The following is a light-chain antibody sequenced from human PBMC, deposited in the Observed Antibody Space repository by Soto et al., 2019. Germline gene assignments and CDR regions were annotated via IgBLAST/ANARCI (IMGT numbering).Light chain of an antibody. V-gene: IGLV2-14*03. CDR2: EVT. Sequence: QSALTQPASVSGSPGQSITISCTGTSSVVGGSNYVSWYQQHPGKAPKLMIYEVTYRPSGVSNRFSASKSGNTASLTISGLQAEDEADYYCSSYTSGTPLYVFGTGTKLTVL. CDR1: SSVVGGSNY. CDR3: SSYTSGTPLYV. J-gene: IGLJ1*01.